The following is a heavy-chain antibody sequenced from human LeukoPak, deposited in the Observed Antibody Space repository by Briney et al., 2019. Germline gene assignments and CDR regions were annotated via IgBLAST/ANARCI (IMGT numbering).Heavy chain of an antibody. CDR2: IYYSGST. V-gene: IGHV4-39*01. D-gene: IGHD6-19*01. J-gene: IGHJ4*02. CDR1: GGSISSTSYY. Sequence: SETLSLTCTVSGGSISSTSYYWGWIRQPPGKGLEWIGSIYYSGSTYYNPSLKSRITISVDTSKNQFSLKLSSVTAADTAVYCCARLAIYSSGEDYWGQGTLVTVSS. CDR3: ARLAIYSSGEDY.